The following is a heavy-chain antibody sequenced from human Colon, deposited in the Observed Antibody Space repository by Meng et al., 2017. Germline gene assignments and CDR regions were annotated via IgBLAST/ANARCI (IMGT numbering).Heavy chain of an antibody. CDR1: GDSVSSNRAL. D-gene: IGHD3-10*01. V-gene: IGHV6-1*01. J-gene: IGHJ4*02. Sequence: QEQVPPSGPGLGRPSPTLSLPCAISGDSVSSNRALWHWVRQSPSRGLEWLGQTYYRSEWQNHYGVSVKSRITINADTSRNHFSLHLNSVTPEDTAVYYCTTWYGEYWGQGTLVTVSS. CDR2: TYYRSEWQN. CDR3: TTWYGEY.